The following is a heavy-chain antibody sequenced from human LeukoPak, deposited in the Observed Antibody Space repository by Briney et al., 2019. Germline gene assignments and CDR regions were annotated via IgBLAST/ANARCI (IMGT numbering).Heavy chain of an antibody. CDR1: GFTFSSYW. Sequence: GGSLRLSCAASGFTFSSYWMSWVRQAAGKGLEWVANIKQDGSEKYYVDSVKGRFTISRDNAKNSLYLQMNSLRAEDTAVYYCARDQRYCSSSSCPWEPFDYWGQGTLVTVSS. D-gene: IGHD2-2*01. V-gene: IGHV3-7*05. CDR3: ARDQRYCSSSSCPWEPFDY. J-gene: IGHJ4*02. CDR2: IKQDGSEK.